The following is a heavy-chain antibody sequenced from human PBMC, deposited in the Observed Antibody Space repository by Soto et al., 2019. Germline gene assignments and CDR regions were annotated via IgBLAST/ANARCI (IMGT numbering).Heavy chain of an antibody. D-gene: IGHD4-17*01. CDR3: EREGGMTTGSAFDI. V-gene: IGHV1-69*06. CDR2: IIPIFGTA. CDR1: GGTFSSYA. J-gene: IGHJ3*02. Sequence: SVKVSCKASGGTFSSYAISWVRQAPGQGLEWMGGIIPIFGTANYAQKFQGRVTITADKSTSTAYMELSSLRSEDTAVYYCEREGGMTTGSAFDIWGQGTMVTVSS.